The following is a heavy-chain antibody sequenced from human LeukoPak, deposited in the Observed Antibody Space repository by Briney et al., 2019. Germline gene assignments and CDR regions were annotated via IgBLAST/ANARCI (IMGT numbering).Heavy chain of an antibody. V-gene: IGHV3-21*01. D-gene: IGHD6-13*01. CDR1: GFTFSSYS. CDR2: ISSSSSYI. Sequence: PGGSLRLSCAASGFTFSSYSMNWVRQAPGKGLEWVSSISSSSSYIHYADSVKGRFTISRDNAKNSLYLQMNSLRAEDTAVYYCARDSSSWLYYYYYYMDVWGKGTTVTVSS. J-gene: IGHJ6*03. CDR3: ARDSSSWLYYYYYYMDV.